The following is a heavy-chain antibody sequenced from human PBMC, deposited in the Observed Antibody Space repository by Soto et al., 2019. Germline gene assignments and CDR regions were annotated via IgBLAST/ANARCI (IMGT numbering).Heavy chain of an antibody. D-gene: IGHD3-10*01. J-gene: IGHJ5*02. V-gene: IGHV1-8*01. CDR3: ARGVGIGWSGWLPKNWFDP. Sequence: ASVKVSCKASGYTFTSYDINWVRQATGQGLEWMGWMNPNSGNTGYAQKFQGRVTMTRNTSISTAYMELSSLRSEDTAVYYCARGVGIGWSGWLPKNWFDPWGQGTLVTVSS. CDR2: MNPNSGNT. CDR1: GYTFTSYD.